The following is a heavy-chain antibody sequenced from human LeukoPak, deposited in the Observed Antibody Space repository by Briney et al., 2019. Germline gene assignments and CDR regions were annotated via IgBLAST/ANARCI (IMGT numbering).Heavy chain of an antibody. Sequence: GGSLRLSCAASGFTFSSYWMSWVRQAPGKGLEWVANIKQDGSEIYYVDSVKGRFTISRDNAKNSLYLQMNSLRAEDTAVYYCARDQQGELLTYYYYYMDVWGKGTTVTISS. D-gene: IGHD1-26*01. CDR2: IKQDGSEI. J-gene: IGHJ6*03. CDR3: ARDQQGELLTYYYYYMDV. CDR1: GFTFSSYW. V-gene: IGHV3-7*01.